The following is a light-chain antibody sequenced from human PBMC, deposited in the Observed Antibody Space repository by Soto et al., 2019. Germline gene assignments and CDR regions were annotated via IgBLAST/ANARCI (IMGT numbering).Light chain of an antibody. V-gene: IGLV2-14*01. Sequence: QSALTQPASVSGSPGQSITISCTGTSSDVGGYNYVSWYQQHAGKAPKLMIYEVSNRPSGVSNRFSGSKSGNTASLTISGLQAEDEADYYCSSYTSSSTRVFGVGTQLTVL. CDR3: SSYTSSSTRV. CDR2: EVS. CDR1: SSDVGGYNY. J-gene: IGLJ3*02.